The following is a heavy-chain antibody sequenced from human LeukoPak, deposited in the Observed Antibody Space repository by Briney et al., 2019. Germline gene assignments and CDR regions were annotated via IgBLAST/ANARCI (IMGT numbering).Heavy chain of an antibody. Sequence: SETLSLTCTVSGVSISSYYWSWIRQPPGKELECIGYVYHSGTTNYNPSPKSRVTISADTSKNQFSLKLRSVTAADTAVYYCARDGSSSSPRAFDIWGRGTVVTVSS. V-gene: IGHV4-59*01. CDR1: GVSISSYY. CDR2: VYHSGTT. J-gene: IGHJ3*02. D-gene: IGHD2-2*01. CDR3: ARDGSSSSPRAFDI.